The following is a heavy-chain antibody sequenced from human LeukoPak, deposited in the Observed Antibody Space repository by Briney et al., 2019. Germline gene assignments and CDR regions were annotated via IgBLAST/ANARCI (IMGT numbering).Heavy chain of an antibody. D-gene: IGHD5-18*01. CDR2: IIPIFGTA. J-gene: IGHJ6*02. V-gene: IGHV1-69*13. Sequence: VASVNVSCKSSGGTFSSYAISWVRQAPGQGLEWMGGIIPIFGTANYAQKFQGRVTITADESTSTAYMELSSLRSEDTAVYYCAGAVDTAMVRHYYYYYGMDVWGQGTTVTVSS. CDR3: AGAVDTAMVRHYYYYYGMDV. CDR1: GGTFSSYA.